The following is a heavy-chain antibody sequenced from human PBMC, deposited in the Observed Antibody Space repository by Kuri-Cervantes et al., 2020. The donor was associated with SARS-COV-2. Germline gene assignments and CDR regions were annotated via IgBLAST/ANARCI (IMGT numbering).Heavy chain of an antibody. CDR3: ARDQGAQWPSED. D-gene: IGHD6-19*01. Sequence: LSLTCAASGFTFSDYYMSWIRQAPGKGLEWVSYISSSGSTIYYADSVKGRFTISRDNAKNSLYLQMNSLRAEDAAVYYCARDQGAQWPSEDWGQGTLVTVSS. CDR2: ISSSGSTI. CDR1: GFTFSDYY. J-gene: IGHJ4*02. V-gene: IGHV3-11*04.